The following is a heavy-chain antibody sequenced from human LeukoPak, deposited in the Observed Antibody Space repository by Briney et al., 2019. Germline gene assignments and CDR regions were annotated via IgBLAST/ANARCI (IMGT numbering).Heavy chain of an antibody. D-gene: IGHD3-22*01. V-gene: IGHV4-30-2*01. J-gene: IGHJ5*02. Sequence: PSQTLSLTCAVSGGSISSGGYSWIWIRQPPGKGLEWIGYIYHSGSTYYNPSLKSRVTISVDRSKNQFSLKLSSVTAADTAVYYCARGDYYDSCGPPGSWFDPWGRGTLVTVSS. CDR1: GGSISSGGYS. CDR3: ARGDYYDSCGPPGSWFDP. CDR2: IYHSGST.